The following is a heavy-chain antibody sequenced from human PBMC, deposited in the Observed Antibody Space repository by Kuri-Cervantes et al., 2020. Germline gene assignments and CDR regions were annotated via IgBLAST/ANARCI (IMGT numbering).Heavy chain of an antibody. D-gene: IGHD3-10*01. J-gene: IGHJ4*02. V-gene: IGHV3-21*01. CDR2: ISSSSSYI. Sequence: GGSLRLSCAASGFTFSSYSMNWVRQAPGKGLEWVSSISSSSSYIYYADSVKGRFTISRDNAKNSLYLQMNSLRAEDTAVYYCATSGEYGDFDYWGRGTLVTVSS. CDR1: GFTFSSYS. CDR3: ATSGEYGDFDY.